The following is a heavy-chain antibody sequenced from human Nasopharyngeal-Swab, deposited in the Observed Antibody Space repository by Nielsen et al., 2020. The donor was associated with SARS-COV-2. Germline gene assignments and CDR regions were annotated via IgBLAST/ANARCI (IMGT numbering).Heavy chain of an antibody. Sequence: GESLKISCAASGFPFSSYAMTWVRQAPGKGLEWVSVVTGSGYGTDYADSVKGRFTISRDNAKNTLYLQMNSLRAEDTAVYYCARKDVFAYGVDAFDIWGQGTMVTVSS. CDR1: GFPFSSYA. V-gene: IGHV3-23*01. D-gene: IGHD3-10*01. J-gene: IGHJ3*02. CDR2: VTGSGYGT. CDR3: ARKDVFAYGVDAFDI.